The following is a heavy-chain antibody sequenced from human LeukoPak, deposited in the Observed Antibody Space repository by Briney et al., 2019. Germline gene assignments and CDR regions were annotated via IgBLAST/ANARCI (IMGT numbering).Heavy chain of an antibody. CDR2: IKSKTDGGTT. D-gene: IGHD3-10*01. CDR1: GFTFSNAW. CDR3: TTVPYYYGSGSFDY. Sequence: GGSLRLSCAASGFTFSNAWMSWVRQAPGKGLEWVGHIKSKTDGGTTDYAAPVKGRFTISRDDSKNTLYLQMNSLKTEDTAVYYCTTVPYYYGSGSFDYWGQGTLVTVSS. J-gene: IGHJ4*02. V-gene: IGHV3-15*01.